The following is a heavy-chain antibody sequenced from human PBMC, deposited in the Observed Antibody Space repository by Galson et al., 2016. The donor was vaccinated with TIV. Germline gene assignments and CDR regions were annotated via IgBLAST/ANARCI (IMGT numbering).Heavy chain of an antibody. J-gene: IGHJ6*02. CDR1: GVSFNTHG. V-gene: IGHV1-69*05. CDR2: VVPQYGTT. Sequence: SVKVSCKASGVSFNTHGIVWVRQAPGQGLEWVGEVVPQYGTTTNTQSFQDRVTITTDESTSTAYMEVSRLKSEDTAVYYCARVWGDFFSGPVAFHFGMGVWGQGTTV. CDR3: ARVWGDFFSGPVAFHFGMGV. D-gene: IGHD3-3*01.